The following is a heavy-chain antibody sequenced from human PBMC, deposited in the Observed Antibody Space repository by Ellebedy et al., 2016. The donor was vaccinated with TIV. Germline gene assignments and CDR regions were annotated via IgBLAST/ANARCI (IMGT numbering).Heavy chain of an antibody. Sequence: GGSLRLSXAASGFIFTHYSLHWVRQAPGKGLEWVAVISSDGDNEYYADSVKGRFTISRDNSKNTLYLQMNSLRAEDTAVYYCARPDKRGVRGGDGMDVWGQGTTVTVSS. CDR1: GFIFTHYS. D-gene: IGHD3-10*01. J-gene: IGHJ6*02. CDR3: ARPDKRGVRGGDGMDV. V-gene: IGHV3-30-3*01. CDR2: ISSDGDNE.